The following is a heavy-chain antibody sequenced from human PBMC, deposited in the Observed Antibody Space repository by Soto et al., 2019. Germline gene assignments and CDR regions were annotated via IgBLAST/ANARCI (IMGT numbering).Heavy chain of an antibody. CDR3: AKHSRETTTCCGED. V-gene: IGHV3-23*01. CDR1: GFTFRDYA. Sequence: VGSLRLSCAASGFTFRDYAMSWVRQAPGRGLEWVSGVSNSGSSTYYADSVKGRFTISRDNSKNTLYLQMNSLRAEDTAVYYCAKHSRETTTCCGEDWGQGTRVTVSS. D-gene: IGHD2-2*01. J-gene: IGHJ4*02. CDR2: VSNSGSST.